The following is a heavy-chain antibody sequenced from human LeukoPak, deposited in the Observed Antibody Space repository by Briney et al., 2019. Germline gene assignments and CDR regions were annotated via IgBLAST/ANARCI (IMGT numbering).Heavy chain of an antibody. CDR3: ARHGLQTSFDY. CDR1: GGSVSRYY. D-gene: IGHD4-11*01. Sequence: SETLSLTCSVSGGSVSRYYWDWIRQPPGKAPEWIGYIYTSGSPHYNPSLRSRVTISVDTSKNQFSLKLGSVTAADTAVCYCARHGLQTSFDYWGRGILVTVSS. J-gene: IGHJ4*02. CDR2: IYTSGSP. V-gene: IGHV4-4*09.